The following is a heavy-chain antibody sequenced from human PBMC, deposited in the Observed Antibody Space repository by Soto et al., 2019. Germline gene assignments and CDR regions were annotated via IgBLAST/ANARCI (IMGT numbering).Heavy chain of an antibody. D-gene: IGHD3-10*01. CDR1: GFIFDSFA. Sequence: EVQLVESGGGLVQPGGSLRLSCAASGFIFDSFALSWVRQAPGKGLEWVSGIGGSGGRTYYADSVKGRFTISRDNSKNTLYLQMSSLSAADTAIYYCAKDRALWFGEGGWFDPWGQGTLVTVSS. V-gene: IGHV3-23*04. CDR3: AKDRALWFGEGGWFDP. CDR2: IGGSGGRT. J-gene: IGHJ5*02.